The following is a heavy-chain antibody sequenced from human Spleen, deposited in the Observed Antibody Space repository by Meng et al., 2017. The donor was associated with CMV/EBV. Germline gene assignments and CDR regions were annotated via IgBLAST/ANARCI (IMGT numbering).Heavy chain of an antibody. V-gene: IGHV1-69*04. Sequence: GGSLSRYAVTCVRQARGQGPEWMGRIRPIIAITNYAQKSQGRVSITADTSTSTAYIDLRSLRSVDTAVYYCAMKYYFDSSAGQYFQHWGQGTLVTVSS. CDR3: AMKYYFDSSAGQYFQH. CDR1: GGSLSRYA. CDR2: IRPIIAIT. D-gene: IGHD3-22*01. J-gene: IGHJ1*01.